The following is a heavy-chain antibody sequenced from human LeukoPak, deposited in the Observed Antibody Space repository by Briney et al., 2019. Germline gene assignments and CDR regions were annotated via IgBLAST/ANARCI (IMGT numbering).Heavy chain of an antibody. CDR2: ISSSSSYI. CDR1: GFTFSSYS. Sequence: GGSLRLSCAASGFTFSSYSMNWVRQAPGKGLEWVSSISSSSSYIYYADSVKGRFTISRDNSKNTLYLQMNSLRAEDTAVYYCATHVLRFLEWFYFDYWGQGTLVTVSS. V-gene: IGHV3-21*04. D-gene: IGHD3-3*01. J-gene: IGHJ4*02. CDR3: ATHVLRFLEWFYFDY.